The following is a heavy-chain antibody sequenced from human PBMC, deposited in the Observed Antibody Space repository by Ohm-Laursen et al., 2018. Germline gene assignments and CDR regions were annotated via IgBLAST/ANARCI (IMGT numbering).Heavy chain of an antibody. CDR1: GFTFNNFG. J-gene: IGHJ4*02. D-gene: IGHD2-15*01. CDR2: VSYDERYK. Sequence: SLRLSCTASGFTFNNFGMHWARQAPGKGLEWVAVVSYDERYKNYVDSVKGRFTVSRDNSKDTLYLQMNSLRNEDTAIYYCAKDVGVAFAYDSWGQGTLVTVSS. CDR3: AKDVGVAFAYDS. V-gene: IGHV3-30*18.